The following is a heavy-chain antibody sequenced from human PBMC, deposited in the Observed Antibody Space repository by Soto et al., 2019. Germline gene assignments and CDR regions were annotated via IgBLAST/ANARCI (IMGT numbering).Heavy chain of an antibody. Sequence: QVQLVQSGAEVKKPGASVKVSCKASGYTFTSYAISWVRQAPGQGLEWMGWISAYNGNTKYAQKLQGRVTMTIDTSTSTANMEVRSLRSDDTAVYHGARTVEMANEALDIWGQGTLVTVSS. V-gene: IGHV1-18*01. D-gene: IGHD5-12*01. CDR3: ARTVEMANEALDI. CDR2: ISAYNGNT. J-gene: IGHJ3*02. CDR1: GYTFTSYA.